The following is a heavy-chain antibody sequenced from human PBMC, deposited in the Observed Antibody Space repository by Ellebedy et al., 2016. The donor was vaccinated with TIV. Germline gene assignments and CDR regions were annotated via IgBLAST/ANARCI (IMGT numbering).Heavy chain of an antibody. CDR1: GLTFRNYW. J-gene: IGHJ6*02. CDR3: VRGLNDYGDYGLGHYGMDV. V-gene: IGHV3-74*01. CDR2: VNSDGSGT. D-gene: IGHD4-17*01. Sequence: GESLKISCAASGLTFRNYWMHWVRQVPGKELVLVSRVNSDGSGTRYADSAKGRFTISRDNAKNTLYRQMNSLRAEDTAVYYCVRGLNDYGDYGLGHYGMDVWGQGTTVTVSS.